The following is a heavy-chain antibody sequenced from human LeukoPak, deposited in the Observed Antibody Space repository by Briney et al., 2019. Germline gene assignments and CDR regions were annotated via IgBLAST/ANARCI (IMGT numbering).Heavy chain of an antibody. CDR2: INPNSGGT. CDR1: GYTFTSYD. Sequence: GASVKVSCKASGYTFTSYDMNWVRQATGQGLEWIGWINPNSGGTYYAQKFQGRVTMTRETSNSTAYIELSMLRADATAEYFWARGVEMAKTVNDYWGQGTLVTVSS. J-gene: IGHJ4*02. D-gene: IGHD5-24*01. CDR3: ARGVEMAKTVNDY. V-gene: IGHV1-2*02.